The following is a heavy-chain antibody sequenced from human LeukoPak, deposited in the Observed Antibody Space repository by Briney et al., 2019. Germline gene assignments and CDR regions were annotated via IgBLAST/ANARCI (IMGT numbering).Heavy chain of an antibody. Sequence: PSETLSLTCTVSGGSISSSSYYWGWIRQPPGKGLEWIGSIYYSGSTYYNPSLKSRVTISVDTSKNQFSLKLSSVTAADTAVYYCARVSRPRGYSGYDSAYYFDYWGQGTLVTVSS. V-gene: IGHV4-39*07. D-gene: IGHD5-12*01. CDR2: IYYSGST. CDR1: GGSISSSSYY. CDR3: ARVSRPRGYSGYDSAYYFDY. J-gene: IGHJ4*02.